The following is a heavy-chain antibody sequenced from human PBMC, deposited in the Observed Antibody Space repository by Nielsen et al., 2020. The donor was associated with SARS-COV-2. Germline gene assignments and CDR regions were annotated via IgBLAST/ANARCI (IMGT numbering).Heavy chain of an antibody. CDR2: ISYDGSNK. J-gene: IGHJ5*02. CDR3: ARNQLVRGGNWFDP. V-gene: IGHV3-30*03. D-gene: IGHD6-6*01. CDR1: GFTFSSYG. Sequence: GESLKISCAASGFTFSSYGMHWVRQAPGKGLEWVAVISYDGSNKYYADSVKGRFTISRDNSKNTLYLQMNSLRAEDTAVYYCARNQLVRGGNWFDPWGQGTLVTVSS.